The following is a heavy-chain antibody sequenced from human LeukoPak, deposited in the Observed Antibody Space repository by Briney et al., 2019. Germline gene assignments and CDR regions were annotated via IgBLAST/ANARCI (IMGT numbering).Heavy chain of an antibody. CDR2: ISSSGSTI. D-gene: IGHD3-10*01. CDR1: GFTFSSYE. J-gene: IGHJ5*02. Sequence: PGGSLRLSCAASGFTFSSYEMHWVRQAPGKGLEWVSYISSSGSTIYYADSVKGRFTISRDNAKNSLYLQMNSLRAEDTAVYYCVKPYYFSSGSLTWGQGTLVTVSS. CDR3: VKPYYFSSGSLT. V-gene: IGHV3-48*03.